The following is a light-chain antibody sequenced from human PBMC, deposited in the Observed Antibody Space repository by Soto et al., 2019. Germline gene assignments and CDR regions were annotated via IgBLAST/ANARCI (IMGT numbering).Light chain of an antibody. V-gene: IGKV3-11*01. CDR1: QSVSDY. CDR2: DAS. CDR3: QQRTHWPPIT. J-gene: IGKJ5*01. Sequence: EIVLTQSPATLSLSPGESATPSCRASQSVSDYLDWYQQKPCQAPRLLIYDASNKATGIPATFNGSGSGTDFNLTISNRAPEDFAVYYGQQRTHWPPITLGQGTRLEI.